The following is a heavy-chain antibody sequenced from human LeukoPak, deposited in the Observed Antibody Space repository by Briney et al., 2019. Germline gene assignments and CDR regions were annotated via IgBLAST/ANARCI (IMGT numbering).Heavy chain of an antibody. D-gene: IGHD7-27*01. V-gene: IGHV3-21*01. CDR1: GFTFSRYW. J-gene: IGHJ4*02. CDR2: ISSSSSYI. CDR3: ARPPWVRGYYFDY. Sequence: GGSLRLSCAASGFTFSRYWMSWVRQAPGKGLEWVSSISSSSSYIYYADSVKGRFTISRDNAKNSLYLQMNSLRAEDTAVYYCARPPWVRGYYFDYWGQGTLVTVSS.